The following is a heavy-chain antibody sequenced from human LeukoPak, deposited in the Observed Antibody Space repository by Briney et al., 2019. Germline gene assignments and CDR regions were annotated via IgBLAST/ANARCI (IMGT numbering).Heavy chain of an antibody. Sequence: SETLSLTCTVSGGSISSYYWSWIRQPPGKGLEWIGRIYTSGSTNYNPSLKSRVTISVDTSKNQFSLKLSSVTAADTAVYYCARDAHITIFGVVSYYFDYWGQGTLVTVSS. CDR1: GGSISSYY. V-gene: IGHV4-4*08. CDR2: IYTSGST. CDR3: ARDAHITIFGVVSYYFDY. J-gene: IGHJ4*02. D-gene: IGHD3-3*01.